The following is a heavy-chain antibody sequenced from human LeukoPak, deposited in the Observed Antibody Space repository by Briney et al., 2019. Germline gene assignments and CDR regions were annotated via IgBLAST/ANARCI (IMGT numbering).Heavy chain of an antibody. Sequence: GGSLRLSCAASGFTFSSYSMNWVRQAPGKGLEWVSSISSSSSYIYYADSVKGRFTISRDNAKNSLYLQMNSLRAEDTAVYYCARELLGYCSSTSCYVGGDYWGQGTLVTVSP. CDR1: GFTFSSYS. V-gene: IGHV3-21*01. J-gene: IGHJ4*02. CDR2: ISSSSSYI. CDR3: ARELLGYCSSTSCYVGGDY. D-gene: IGHD2-2*01.